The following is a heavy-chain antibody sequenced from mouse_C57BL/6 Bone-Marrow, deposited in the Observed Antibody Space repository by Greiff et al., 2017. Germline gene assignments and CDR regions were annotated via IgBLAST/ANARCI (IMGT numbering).Heavy chain of an antibody. V-gene: IGHV1-20*01. J-gene: IGHJ3*01. CDR3: ARWGNYVSFAY. Sequence: DVKLVESGPELVKPGGSVKISCKASGYSFTGYFMNWVMQSHGKSLEWIGRINPYNGDTFYNQKFKGKATLTVDKSSTTAHMELRSLTSEDSAVYYGARWGNYVSFAYWGQGTLVTVSA. CDR1: GYSFTGYF. D-gene: IGHD2-1*01. CDR2: INPYNGDT.